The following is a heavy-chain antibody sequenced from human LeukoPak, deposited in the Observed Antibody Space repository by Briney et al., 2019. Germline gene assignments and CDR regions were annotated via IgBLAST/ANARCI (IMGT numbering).Heavy chain of an antibody. J-gene: IGHJ6*03. V-gene: IGHV1-8*03. D-gene: IGHD3-3*01. CDR1: GYTFISYA. CDR3: ARRQASGYDFWSGLSYYMDV. Sequence: SLKVSCKASGYTFISYATDWVRQATGQGVEWMGWKNPNRGNTSYAQKLQGRVTITRNTSISTAYIELSSMRSEDTGVYYCARRQASGYDFWSGLSYYMDVWGKGTTVTVSS. CDR2: KNPNRGNT.